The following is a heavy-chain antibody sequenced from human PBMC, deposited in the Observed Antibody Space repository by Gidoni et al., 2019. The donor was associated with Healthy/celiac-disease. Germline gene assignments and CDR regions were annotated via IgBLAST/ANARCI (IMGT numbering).Heavy chain of an antibody. CDR3: ARQAEEDFGRRGWFDP. CDR1: GDSISSRRYY. Sequence: QLQLQESGPGLVKSSETLSLTCTVSGDSISSRRYYWGWIRQPPGKGLEWIGSIYYSGSTYYNPSLKSRVTISVDTSKNQFSLKLSSVTAADTAVYYCARQAEEDFGRRGWFDPWGQGTLVTVSS. CDR2: IYYSGST. V-gene: IGHV4-39*01. J-gene: IGHJ5*02. D-gene: IGHD2-15*01.